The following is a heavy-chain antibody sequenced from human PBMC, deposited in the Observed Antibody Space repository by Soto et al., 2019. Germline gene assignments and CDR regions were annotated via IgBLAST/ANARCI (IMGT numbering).Heavy chain of an antibody. CDR1: GFTFNNYA. J-gene: IGHJ4*02. CDR2: ITDSGDDT. Sequence: GGSLRLSCAASGFTFNNYAMGWVRQAPGKGLEWVSAITDSGDDTYYIDSVKGRFTISRDNSKSTLYLQMNSLRAEDTAIYYCAKASVGRYCSGGSCYYFDYWGQGTLVTVSS. CDR3: AKASVGRYCSGGSCYYFDY. D-gene: IGHD2-15*01. V-gene: IGHV3-23*01.